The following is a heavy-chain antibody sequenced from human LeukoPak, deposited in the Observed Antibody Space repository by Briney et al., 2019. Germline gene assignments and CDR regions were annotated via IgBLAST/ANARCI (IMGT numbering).Heavy chain of an antibody. D-gene: IGHD3-16*02. Sequence: GDSLKISCQGSGYNFTSYWIGWVRQMPGKGLEWMGIIHPGDSRTVYSPSFQGQVTISADKSISTAYLHWSSLEASDTAMYYCARHLSDYFYMDVWGKGTTITISS. CDR1: GYNFTSYW. V-gene: IGHV5-51*01. J-gene: IGHJ6*03. CDR3: ARHLSDYFYMDV. CDR2: IHPGDSRT.